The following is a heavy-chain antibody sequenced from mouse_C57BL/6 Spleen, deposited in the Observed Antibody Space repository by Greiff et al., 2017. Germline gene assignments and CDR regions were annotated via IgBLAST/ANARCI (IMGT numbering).Heavy chain of an antibody. V-gene: IGHV1-59*01. CDR3: ARWIDDYDVDY. Sequence: VQLQQPGAELVRPGTSVKLSCKASGYTFTSYWMHWVKQRPGQGLEWIGVIDPSDSYTNYNQKFKGKATLTVDTSSSTAYMQLSSLTSEDSAVYYCARWIDDYDVDYWGQGTTLTVSS. CDR1: GYTFTSYW. CDR2: IDPSDSYT. D-gene: IGHD2-4*01. J-gene: IGHJ2*01.